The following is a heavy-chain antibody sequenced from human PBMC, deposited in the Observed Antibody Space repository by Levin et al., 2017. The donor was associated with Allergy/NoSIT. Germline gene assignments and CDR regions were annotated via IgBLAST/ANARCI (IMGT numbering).Heavy chain of an antibody. V-gene: IGHV3-64*01. Sequence: GGSLRLSCAASGFTFSNYAMHWVRQAPGKGLEYVSAISSNGGSTYYVNSVRGRFTISRDNSKNTLYLQMGSLRVEDMAVYYCARDLVGAGDYWGQGTLVTVSS. CDR1: GFTFSNYA. D-gene: IGHD1-26*01. CDR2: ISSNGGST. CDR3: ARDLVGAGDY. J-gene: IGHJ4*02.